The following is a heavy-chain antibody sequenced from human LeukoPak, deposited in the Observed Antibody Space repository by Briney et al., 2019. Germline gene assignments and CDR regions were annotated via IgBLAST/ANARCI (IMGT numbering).Heavy chain of an antibody. J-gene: IGHJ4*02. Sequence: SETLSLTCTVSGGSVSSGSSYWSWIRQPPGKGLEWIAYIYYSGSTNYNPSLKSRVTISVDTSKNQFSLKLSSVTVADTAVYYCARDTLQADYFDYWGQGTLVTVSS. V-gene: IGHV4-61*01. D-gene: IGHD4-11*01. CDR3: ARDTLQADYFDY. CDR2: IYYSGST. CDR1: GGSVSSGSSY.